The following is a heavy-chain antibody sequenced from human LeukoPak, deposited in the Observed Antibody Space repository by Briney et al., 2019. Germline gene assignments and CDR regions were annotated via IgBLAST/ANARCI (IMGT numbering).Heavy chain of an antibody. CDR1: GFTFSSYA. Sequence: GGSLRLSCAASGFTFSSYAMHWVRQAPGKGLEWVAVISYDGGNKYYADSVKGRFTISRDNSKNTLYLQMNSLRAEDTAVYYCARGVRYFDWSPFDYWGQGTPVTVSS. V-gene: IGHV3-30*14. J-gene: IGHJ4*02. CDR3: ARGVRYFDWSPFDY. D-gene: IGHD3-9*01. CDR2: ISYDGGNK.